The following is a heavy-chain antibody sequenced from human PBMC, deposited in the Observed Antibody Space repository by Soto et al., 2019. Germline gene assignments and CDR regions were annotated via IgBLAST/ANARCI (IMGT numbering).Heavy chain of an antibody. V-gene: IGHV3-72*01. CDR2: TRNKANSYTT. Sequence: PGGSLRLSCAASGFTFSDHYMDWVRQAPGKGLEWVGRTRNKANSYTTEYAASVKGRFTISRDDSKNPLYLQMNSLKTEDTAVYYCARGLRTWFGESAGVDYWGQGTLVTVSS. D-gene: IGHD3-10*01. CDR1: GFTFSDHY. CDR3: ARGLRTWFGESAGVDY. J-gene: IGHJ4*02.